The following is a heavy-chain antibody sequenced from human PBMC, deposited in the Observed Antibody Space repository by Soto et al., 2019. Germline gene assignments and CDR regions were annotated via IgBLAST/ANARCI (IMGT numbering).Heavy chain of an antibody. CDR2: IAGSGRSA. J-gene: IGHJ4*02. Sequence: GALRLSCSAAGFTFSTCDMRWVRQAPWKGLEWVATIAGSGRSADYADSVRGRLTISRDNFKNTLYLQMNSPIAEDPAVYYWASGTALNYWGRGARVTAS. D-gene: IGHD3-9*01. CDR3: ASGTALNY. V-gene: IGHV3-23*01. CDR1: GFTFSTCD.